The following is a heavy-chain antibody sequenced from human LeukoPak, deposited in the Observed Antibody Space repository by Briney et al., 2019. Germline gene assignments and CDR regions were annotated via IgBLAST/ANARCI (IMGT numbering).Heavy chain of an antibody. D-gene: IGHD6-13*01. CDR2: IYTSGST. CDR1: GGSIITYN. CDR3: ARGSYSSSWYEIGWFDP. Sequence: SETLSLTCTVSGGSIITYNWHWIRQPAGKGLEWVGRIYTSGSTNYNPSLKSRVTMSVATSKNQFSLNLGSVTAADTAVYYCARGSYSSSWYEIGWFDPWGQGTLVTVSS. V-gene: IGHV4-4*07. J-gene: IGHJ5*02.